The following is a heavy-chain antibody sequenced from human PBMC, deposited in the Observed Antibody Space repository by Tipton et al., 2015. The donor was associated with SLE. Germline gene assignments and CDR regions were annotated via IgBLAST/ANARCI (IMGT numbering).Heavy chain of an antibody. V-gene: IGHV4-39*07. CDR2: INHSGST. Sequence: TLSLTCTVSGGSISSSSYYWGWIRQPPGKGLEWIGEINHSGSTNYNPSLKSRVTISVDTSKNQFSLKLSSVTAADTAVYYCARGAGSGSYSDYYYYYMDVWGKGTTVTVSS. D-gene: IGHD3-10*01. J-gene: IGHJ6*03. CDR3: ARGAGSGSYSDYYYYYMDV. CDR1: GGSISSSSYY.